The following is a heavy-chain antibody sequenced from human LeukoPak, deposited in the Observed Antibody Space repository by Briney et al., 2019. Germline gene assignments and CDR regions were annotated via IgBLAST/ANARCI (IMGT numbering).Heavy chain of an antibody. V-gene: IGHV4-61*08. J-gene: IGHJ3*02. CDR2: IYYSGST. Sequence: SQTLSLTCTVSGGSISSGGYYWSWIRQPPGKGLEWIGYIYYSGSTNYNPSLKSRVTISVDTSKNQFSLKLSSVTAADTAVYYCARSGFEHDFWSGYRNDAFDIWGQGTMVTVSS. CDR1: GGSISSGGYY. D-gene: IGHD3-3*01. CDR3: ARSGFEHDFWSGYRNDAFDI.